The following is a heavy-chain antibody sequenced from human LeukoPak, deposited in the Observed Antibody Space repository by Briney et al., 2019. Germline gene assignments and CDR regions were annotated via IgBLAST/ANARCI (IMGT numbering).Heavy chain of an antibody. D-gene: IGHD6-13*01. CDR3: ARHAGGISATGTRPFDY. Sequence: PSETLSLTCTVSGASFSSSTYYWGWIRQPPGKGLEWIGSIYYSGCTYYNPSLKSQVTMSVDTSKNQFSLKLSSVTAADTAVYYCARHAGGISATGTRPFDYWGQGTLVTVSS. CDR2: IYYSGCT. V-gene: IGHV4-39*01. CDR1: GASFSSSTYY. J-gene: IGHJ4*02.